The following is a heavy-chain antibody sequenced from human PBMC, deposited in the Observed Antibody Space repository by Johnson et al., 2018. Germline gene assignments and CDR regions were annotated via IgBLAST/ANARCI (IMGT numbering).Heavy chain of an antibody. CDR1: GFIFSDYY. CDR2: LSSSGRTT. V-gene: IGHV3-11*01. D-gene: IGHD1-26*01. J-gene: IGHJ4*02. CDR3: ARGGRGVAYHDY. Sequence: QVQLVQSGGGLVKPGESLRLSCATSGFIFSDYYLTWIRPAPGKVLEWVSHLSSSGRTTYSADSVKGGFIISRDDAKNSLFMQMNSRRAEDTALYYCARGGRGVAYHDYWGPGTLVTVSS.